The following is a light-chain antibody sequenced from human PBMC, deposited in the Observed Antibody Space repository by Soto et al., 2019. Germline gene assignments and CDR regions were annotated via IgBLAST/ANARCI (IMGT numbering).Light chain of an antibody. J-gene: IGKJ4*01. CDR1: QSVDSN. Sequence: EIVMTQSPGTLSVSPGERATLSCRASQSVDSNLAWYQQRPGQAPRLLIYGASARATGIPARFSGSGSGTEFTLTISSLQSEDFAVYYCQQYYSNHPLTFGGGTKVEIK. CDR2: GAS. V-gene: IGKV3-15*01. CDR3: QQYYSNHPLT.